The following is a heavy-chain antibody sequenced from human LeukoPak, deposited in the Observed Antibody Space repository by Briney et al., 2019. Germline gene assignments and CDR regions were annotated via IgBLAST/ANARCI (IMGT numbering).Heavy chain of an antibody. V-gene: IGHV3-21*01. D-gene: IGHD2-15*01. J-gene: IGHJ1*01. CDR1: GFTFSSYS. CDR2: ISSGSSYI. CDR3: ARAPWGLLTPVTHFQH. Sequence: PGGSLRLSCAASGFTFSSYSMNWVRQAPGKGLEWVSSISSGSSYIYYADSVKGRFTISRDNAKNSLYLQMNSLRAEDTAVYYCARAPWGLLTPVTHFQHWGQGTLVTVSS.